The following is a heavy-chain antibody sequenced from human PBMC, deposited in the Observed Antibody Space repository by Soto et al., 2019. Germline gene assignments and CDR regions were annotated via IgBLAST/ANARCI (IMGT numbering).Heavy chain of an antibody. Sequence: GASVKVSCKASGYTFTSYAMHWVRQAPGQRLEWMGWINAGNGNTKYSQKFQGRVTITRDTSASTAYMELSSLRSEDTAVYYCARMYYDFWSGYSGIDAFDIWGQGTVVTVSS. CDR2: INAGNGNT. V-gene: IGHV1-3*01. CDR1: GYTFTSYA. J-gene: IGHJ3*02. D-gene: IGHD3-3*01. CDR3: ARMYYDFWSGYSGIDAFDI.